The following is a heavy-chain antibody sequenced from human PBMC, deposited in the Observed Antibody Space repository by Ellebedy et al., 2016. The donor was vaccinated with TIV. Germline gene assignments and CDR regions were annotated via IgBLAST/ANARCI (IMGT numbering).Heavy chain of an antibody. D-gene: IGHD1-26*01. Sequence: GESLKISCAASGFTFSSHAMSWVRQAPGKGLEWISAISDSGSGTYHADSVKGRFTISRDNAKNSLSLQLSNLRAEDTAVYYCTGAKSGTFFWDYWGQGTLVTVSS. V-gene: IGHV3-23*01. CDR1: GFTFSSHA. CDR3: TGAKSGTFFWDY. CDR2: ISDSGSGT. J-gene: IGHJ4*02.